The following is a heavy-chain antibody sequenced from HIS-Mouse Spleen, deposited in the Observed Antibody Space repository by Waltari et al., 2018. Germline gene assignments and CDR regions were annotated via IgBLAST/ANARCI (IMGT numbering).Heavy chain of an antibody. CDR2: IYSGGST. V-gene: IGHV3-53*02. CDR1: GFTVSSNY. CDR3: ARHYYYGSGSYYFDY. D-gene: IGHD3-10*01. J-gene: IGHJ4*02. Sequence: EVQLVETGGGLIQPGGSLRLSCAASGFTVSSNYMSWVRQAPGKGLEWVSVIYSGGSTYYADSVKGRFTISRDNSKNTLYLQMNSLRAEDTAVYYCARHYYYGSGSYYFDYWGQGTLFTVSS.